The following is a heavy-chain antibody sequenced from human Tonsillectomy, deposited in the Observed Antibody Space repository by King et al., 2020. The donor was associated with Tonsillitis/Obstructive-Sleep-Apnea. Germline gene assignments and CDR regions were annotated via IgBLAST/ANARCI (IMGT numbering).Heavy chain of an antibody. D-gene: IGHD3-22*01. Sequence: VQLVESGGGLVQPGESLRLSCAASGFTFSSYAMHWVRQAPGKGLEFVSAINFNGGNTYYANSVKGRFTISRDNSRHTLYLQMGSLRADDMAVYYCAREAYDTSGSCDYWGQGTLVTVSS. V-gene: IGHV3-64*01. CDR1: GFTFSSYA. CDR2: INFNGGNT. CDR3: AREAYDTSGSCDY. J-gene: IGHJ4*02.